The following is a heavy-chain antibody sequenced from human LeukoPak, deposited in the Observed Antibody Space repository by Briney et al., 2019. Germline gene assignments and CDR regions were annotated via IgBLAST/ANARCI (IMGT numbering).Heavy chain of an antibody. Sequence: PGGSLRLSCAASGFTFSSYSMNWVRQAPGKGLEWVSSISSSSSYIYYADSEKGRFTISRDNAKNSLYLQMNSLRAEDTAVYYCARGVVATISPLDYWGQGTLVTVSS. V-gene: IGHV3-21*01. D-gene: IGHD5-12*01. CDR2: ISSSSSYI. CDR3: ARGVVATISPLDY. J-gene: IGHJ4*02. CDR1: GFTFSSYS.